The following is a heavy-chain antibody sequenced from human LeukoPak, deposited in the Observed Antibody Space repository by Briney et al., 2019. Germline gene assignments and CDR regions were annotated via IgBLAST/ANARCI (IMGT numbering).Heavy chain of an antibody. CDR1: GYRFTSYW. J-gene: IGHJ2*01. CDR2: IDPSDSYT. CDR3: ARHPSGGSNHSPWYFDL. V-gene: IGHV5-10-1*01. D-gene: IGHD3-16*02. Sequence: GGSLKISRKHSGYRFTSYWISWVRQMPGKGLEWMGRIDPSDSYTNYSPSFQGHVTISADKSINTAYLQWSSLKASDTAIYYCARHPSGGSNHSPWYFDLWGRGTLVSVSS.